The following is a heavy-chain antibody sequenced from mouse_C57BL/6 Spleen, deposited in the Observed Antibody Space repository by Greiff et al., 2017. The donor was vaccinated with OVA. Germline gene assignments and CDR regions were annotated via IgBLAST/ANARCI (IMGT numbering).Heavy chain of an antibody. J-gene: IGHJ4*01. D-gene: IGHD3-2*02. CDR3: ARDTAQATLYAMDY. CDR1: GYSFTDYN. V-gene: IGHV1-39*01. CDR2: INPNYGTT. Sequence: VQLKQSGPELVKPGASVKISCKASGYSFTDYNMNWVKQSNGKSLEWIGVINPNYGTTSYNQKFKGKATLTVDQSSSTAYMQLNSLTSEDSAIYYCARDTAQATLYAMDYWGQGTSVTVSS.